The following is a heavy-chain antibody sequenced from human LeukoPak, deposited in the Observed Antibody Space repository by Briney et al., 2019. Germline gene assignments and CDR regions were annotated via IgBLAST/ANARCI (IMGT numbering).Heavy chain of an antibody. J-gene: IGHJ6*02. CDR1: GGSISSSNYY. Sequence: SQTLSLTCTVSGGSISSSNYYWGWIRQPPGKGLEWIGSIYYSGSTYYNPSLKSGVTISVDTSKNQFSLKLSSVTAADTAVYYCARQSSDILTGYDRGPYYSYGMEVWGQGTTGTVSS. CDR3: ARQSSDILTGYDRGPYYSYGMEV. D-gene: IGHD3-9*01. CDR2: IYYSGST. V-gene: IGHV4-39*01.